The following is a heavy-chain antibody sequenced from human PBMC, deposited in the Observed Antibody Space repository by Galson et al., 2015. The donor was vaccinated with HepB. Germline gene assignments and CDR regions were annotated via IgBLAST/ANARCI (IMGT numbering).Heavy chain of an antibody. D-gene: IGHD2-2*01. V-gene: IGHV3-30*18. Sequence: SLRLSCAASGFTFSSYGMHWVRQAPGKGLEWVAVISYDGSNKYYADSVKGRFTISRDNSKNTLYLQMNSLRAEDTAVYYCAKCEYQLLQYYYYGMDVWGQGTTVTVSS. CDR2: ISYDGSNK. CDR1: GFTFSSYG. J-gene: IGHJ6*02. CDR3: AKCEYQLLQYYYYGMDV.